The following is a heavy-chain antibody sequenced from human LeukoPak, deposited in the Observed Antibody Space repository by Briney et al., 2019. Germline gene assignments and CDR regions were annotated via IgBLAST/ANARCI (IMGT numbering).Heavy chain of an antibody. J-gene: IGHJ4*02. Sequence: GGSLRLSCSASGFTFNNFALSWVRQAPGKGLEWVSAISSAGETAFYADSVRGRFTISRDNSKNTVYLQMNTLTIEDMAIYYCAKYYYDSSASRGGFDSWGQGTLVTVSS. CDR2: ISSAGETA. D-gene: IGHD3-22*01. CDR3: AKYYYDSSASRGGFDS. V-gene: IGHV3-23*01. CDR1: GFTFNNFA.